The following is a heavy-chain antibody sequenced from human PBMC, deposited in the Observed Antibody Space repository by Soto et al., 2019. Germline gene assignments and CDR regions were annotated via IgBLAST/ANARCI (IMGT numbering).Heavy chain of an antibody. CDR1: GFTFDDYA. CDR3: EKEGGTYLDNIAAAGSEGNYFDY. J-gene: IGHJ4*02. CDR2: ISWNSGSI. V-gene: IGHV3-9*01. Sequence: SLRLSFAASGFTFDDYAMHGVRQAPGKGLEWVSGISWNSGSIGYADSVKGRFTISRDNAKNSLYLQMNSLRAEDTALYYCEKEGGTYLDNIAAAGSEGNYFDYWGQGTLVNVSS. D-gene: IGHD6-13*01.